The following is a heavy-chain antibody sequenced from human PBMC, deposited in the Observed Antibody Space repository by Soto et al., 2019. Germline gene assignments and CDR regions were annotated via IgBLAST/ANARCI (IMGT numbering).Heavy chain of an antibody. CDR2: ISAYNGNT. Sequence: RASVKVSCKASGYTFTSYGISWVRQAPGQGLEWMGWISAYNGNTNYAQKLQGRVTMTTDTSTSTAYTELRSLRSDDTAVYYCARATEIVVVPAAFDYWGQGTLVTSPQ. J-gene: IGHJ4*02. CDR1: GYTFTSYG. CDR3: ARATEIVVVPAAFDY. D-gene: IGHD2-2*01. V-gene: IGHV1-18*01.